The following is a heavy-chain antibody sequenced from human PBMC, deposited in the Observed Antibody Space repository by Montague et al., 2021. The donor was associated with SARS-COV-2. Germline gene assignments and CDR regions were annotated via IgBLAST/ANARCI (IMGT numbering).Heavy chain of an antibody. CDR2: IDWXDDK. J-gene: IGHJ4*02. D-gene: IGHD3-9*01. CDR3: ARIRDYDILTGSYSGFDY. V-gene: IGHV2-70*01. CDR1: GFSLSTSGLC. Sequence: PALVKPTQTLTLTCTFSGFSLSTSGLCVSWIRQLPGKALEWLTLIDWXDDKYYSTSLKTRLTISKDTSKNQVVLTMTNMDPVDTATYYCARIRDYDILTGSYSGFDYWGQGTVVTVTS.